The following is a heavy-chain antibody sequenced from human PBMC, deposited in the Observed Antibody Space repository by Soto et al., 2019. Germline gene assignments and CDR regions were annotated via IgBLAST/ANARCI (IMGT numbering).Heavy chain of an antibody. V-gene: IGHV3-30*18. Sequence: QVQLVESGGGVVRPGRSLRLSCAASGFSFSSYGMHWVRLAPGKGLEWVAVISYDGSNGYYADSAKGRFTISRDNSKNTLNLHMNSLRAEDTAVYYCAKDVAGTLDYWGQGTLVTVSS. CDR1: GFSFSSYG. CDR2: ISYDGSNG. J-gene: IGHJ4*02. D-gene: IGHD1-1*01. CDR3: AKDVAGTLDY.